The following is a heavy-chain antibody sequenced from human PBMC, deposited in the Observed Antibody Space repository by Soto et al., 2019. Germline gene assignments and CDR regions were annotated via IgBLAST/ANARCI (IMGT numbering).Heavy chain of an antibody. CDR2: IYYSGST. CDR3: ARHDWAKPFDY. CDR1: GGSISSGDYY. V-gene: IGHV4-39*01. J-gene: IGHJ4*02. D-gene: IGHD3-9*01. Sequence: SETLSLTCTVSGGSISSGDYYWSWIRQPPGKGLEWIGSIYYSGSTYYNPSLKSRVTISVDTSKNQFSLKLSSVTAADTAVYYCARHDWAKPFDYWGQGTLVTVSS.